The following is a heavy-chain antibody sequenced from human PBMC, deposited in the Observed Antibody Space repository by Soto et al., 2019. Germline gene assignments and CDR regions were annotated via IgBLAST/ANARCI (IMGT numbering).Heavy chain of an antibody. CDR3: ASLFDSSGYPYYYGMDV. Sequence: GGSLRLSCAASGFTFSRYNMNWVCQAPGKGLEWVSSISTTSSYIYYADSVKGRFTVSRDNAKNSLYLQMSSLRAEDTAVYYCASLFDSSGYPYYYGMDVWGQGTTVTVSS. V-gene: IGHV3-21*06. D-gene: IGHD3-22*01. CDR2: ISTTSSYI. CDR1: GFTFSRYN. J-gene: IGHJ6*02.